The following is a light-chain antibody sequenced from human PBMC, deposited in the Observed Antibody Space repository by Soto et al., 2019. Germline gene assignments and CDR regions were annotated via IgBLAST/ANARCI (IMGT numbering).Light chain of an antibody. CDR3: SSYTSSSTLWV. CDR2: EVS. J-gene: IGLJ3*02. Sequence: QSALTQPASVSGSPGQSITISCTGTSSDVGGYNYVSWYQQHPGKAPKLMIYEVSNRPSGVSNRFSGSKSGNTASLTISVLQAEDEADYYCSSYTSSSTLWVFGGGTQLTVL. CDR1: SSDVGGYNY. V-gene: IGLV2-14*01.